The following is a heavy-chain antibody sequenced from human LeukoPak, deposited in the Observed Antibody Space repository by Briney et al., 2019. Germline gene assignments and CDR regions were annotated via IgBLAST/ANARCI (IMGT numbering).Heavy chain of an antibody. D-gene: IGHD3-10*01. CDR2: INPNSGGT. CDR1: GYTFTGYY. J-gene: IGHJ4*02. V-gene: IGHV1-2*04. CDR3: ARDPGGSGSYLYYFDY. Sequence: ASVKVSCKASGYTFTGYYMHRVRQAPGQGLEWMGWINPNSGGTNYAQKFQGWVTMTRDTSISAAYMELSRLRSDDTAVYYCARDPGGSGSYLYYFDYWGQGTLVTVSS.